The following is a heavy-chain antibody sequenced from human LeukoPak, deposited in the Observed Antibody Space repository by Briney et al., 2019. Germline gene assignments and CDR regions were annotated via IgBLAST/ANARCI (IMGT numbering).Heavy chain of an antibody. V-gene: IGHV1-24*01. J-gene: IGHJ4*02. CDR3: ASLRRSYTTWYQDF. CDR1: GYTVSEVS. CDR2: FDPEEDGT. Sequence: ASVKLSCKVFGYTVSEVSIHWVRQAPGIGLQWMGGFDPEEDGTIYAQKFEDRVTMTEDTSTDTAFMELSGPTPDDTAVYYCASLRRSYTTWYQDFWGQGTLVTVSS. D-gene: IGHD6-13*01.